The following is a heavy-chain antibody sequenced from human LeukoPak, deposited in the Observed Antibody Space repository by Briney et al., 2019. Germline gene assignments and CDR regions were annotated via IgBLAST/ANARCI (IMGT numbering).Heavy chain of an antibody. J-gene: IGHJ4*02. CDR2: ISDYNGNT. V-gene: IGHV1-18*01. Sequence: GASVKVSCRASGYTFTNYGISWVRQAPGQGLEWMGWISDYNGNTIYAQKLQGRVAMTTDTSTSTAYMELRSLRSDDTAVYYCARVVRIIQQRYRSSWPTYFDSRGQGTLVTVSS. CDR3: ARVVRIIQQRYRSSWPTYFDS. CDR1: GYTFTNYG. D-gene: IGHD6-13*01.